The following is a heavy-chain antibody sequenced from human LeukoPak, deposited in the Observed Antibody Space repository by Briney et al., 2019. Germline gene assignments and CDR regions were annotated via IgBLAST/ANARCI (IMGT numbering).Heavy chain of an antibody. CDR3: ARGSSKGSSDAFDI. CDR2: ISWNSGSI. CDR1: GFTFDDYA. V-gene: IGHV3-9*01. J-gene: IGHJ3*02. Sequence: PGRSLRLSCAASGFTFDDYAMHWVRQAPGKGLEWVSGISWNSGSIGYADSVKGRFTISRDNAKNSLYLQMNSLRAEDTSVYYCARGSSKGSSDAFDIWGQGTMVTVS. D-gene: IGHD6-19*01.